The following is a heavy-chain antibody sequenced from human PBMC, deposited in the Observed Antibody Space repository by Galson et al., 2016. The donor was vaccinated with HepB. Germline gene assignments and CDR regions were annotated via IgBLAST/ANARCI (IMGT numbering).Heavy chain of an antibody. CDR3: AXDRKGYDVWRGYGDCSYSGMDV. D-gene: IGHD3-3*01. V-gene: IGHV3-30*09. CDR2: ISYDGXXK. CDR1: GXTFSSYA. Sequence: RLSCAASGXTFSSYAIHWVRXAPGKGLEXXAVISYDGXXKYFADSVKXRFXXXRDNSKTTLYLQMNSLRADDTAVYYCAXDRKGYDVWRGYGDCSYSGMDVWGQGTTVTVSS. J-gene: IGHJ6*02.